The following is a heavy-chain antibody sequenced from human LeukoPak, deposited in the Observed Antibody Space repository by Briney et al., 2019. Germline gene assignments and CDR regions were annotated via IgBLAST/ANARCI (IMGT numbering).Heavy chain of an antibody. CDR1: GGSFSSSTYY. V-gene: IGHV4-39*01. Sequence: SETLSLTCSVSGGSFSSSTYYWGWIRQPPGKGLEWIGAIYYSGTSYYNSSLKSRVTISVDTSKNQFSLKLSSVTAADTAVYYCARQPVVAATPFYYMDVWGKGAPVTISS. CDR3: ARQPVVAATPFYYMDV. J-gene: IGHJ6*03. CDR2: IYYSGTS. D-gene: IGHD2-15*01.